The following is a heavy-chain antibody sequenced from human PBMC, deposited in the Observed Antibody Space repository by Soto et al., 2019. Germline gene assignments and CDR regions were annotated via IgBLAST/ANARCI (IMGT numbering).Heavy chain of an antibody. Sequence: ASVKGSCKASGYTFTSDYMHWVRQAPGQGLEWMGIINPSGGSTSYAQKFQGRVTMTRDTSTSTVYMELSSLRSEDTAVYYCARDLNCSSTSCYGYWFDPWGQGTLVTVSS. CDR3: ARDLNCSSTSCYGYWFDP. CDR1: GYTFTSDY. CDR2: INPSGGST. D-gene: IGHD2-2*01. V-gene: IGHV1-46*03. J-gene: IGHJ5*02.